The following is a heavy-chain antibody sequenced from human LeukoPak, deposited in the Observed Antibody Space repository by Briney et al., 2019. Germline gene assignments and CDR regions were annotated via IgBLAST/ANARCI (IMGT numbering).Heavy chain of an antibody. CDR3: ASETDYYGSGSPFHY. J-gene: IGHJ4*02. Sequence: ASVKVSCKVAGKSLTQVSMHWVRQAPGKGLEWMGGFDPEDGETIFVQKFQGRVTLTEDTSTDTAYMELSSLGSDDTAVYYCASETDYYGSGSPFHYWGQGTLVTVSS. D-gene: IGHD3-10*01. CDR2: FDPEDGET. V-gene: IGHV1-24*01. CDR1: GKSLTQVS.